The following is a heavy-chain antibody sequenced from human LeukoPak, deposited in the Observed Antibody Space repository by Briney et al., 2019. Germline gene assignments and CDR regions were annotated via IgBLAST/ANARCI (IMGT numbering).Heavy chain of an antibody. V-gene: IGHV3-73*01. CDR2: IRSKANSYAT. CDR3: TSRIPLHYSSGWSDY. D-gene: IGHD6-19*01. J-gene: IGHJ4*02. Sequence: TGGSLRLSCAASGFTFSGSAMHWVRQASGKGLEWVGRIRSKANSYATAYAASVKGRFTISRDDSKNTAYLQMNSLKTEDTAVYYCTSRIPLHYSSGWSDYWGQGTLVTVSS. CDR1: GFTFSGSA.